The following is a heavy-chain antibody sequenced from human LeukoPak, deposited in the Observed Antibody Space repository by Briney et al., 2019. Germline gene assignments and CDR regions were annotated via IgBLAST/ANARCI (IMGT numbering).Heavy chain of an antibody. J-gene: IGHJ4*02. CDR1: GYTFTGYY. CDR2: INPNSGGT. Sequence: ASVKVSCKASGYTFTGYYMHCVRQAPGQGLEWMGWINPNSGGTNYAQKIQGWVTMTRDTSISTAYMELSRLRSDDTAVYYCARGGSSSWKHFDYWGQGTLVTVSS. CDR3: ARGGSSSWKHFDY. V-gene: IGHV1-2*04. D-gene: IGHD6-13*01.